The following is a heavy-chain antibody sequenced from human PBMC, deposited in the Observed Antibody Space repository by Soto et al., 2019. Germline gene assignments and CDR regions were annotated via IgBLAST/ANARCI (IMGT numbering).Heavy chain of an antibody. D-gene: IGHD4-17*01. Sequence: QVQLVQSGAEVKKPGASVKVSCKASGYTFTSYGISWVRQAPGQGLEWMGWISAYNGNTNYAQKLQGRVTMTTDTSTSTAYMELRGLRSDDTAVYYCARDRRGLRWEGGKGDFDYWGQGTLVTVSS. CDR1: GYTFTSYG. CDR2: ISAYNGNT. J-gene: IGHJ4*02. V-gene: IGHV1-18*01. CDR3: ARDRRGLRWEGGKGDFDY.